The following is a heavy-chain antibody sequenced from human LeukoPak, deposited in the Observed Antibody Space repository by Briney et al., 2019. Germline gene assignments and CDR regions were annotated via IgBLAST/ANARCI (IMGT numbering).Heavy chain of an antibody. CDR2: INPNSGGT. D-gene: IGHD6-13*01. CDR3: ARTRSYSSSWYRYFQH. J-gene: IGHJ1*01. Sequence: ASVKVSCKASGYTFTGYYMHWVRQAPGQGLEWMGWINPNSGGTNYAQKFQGRVTMTRNTSISTAYMELSSLRSEDTAVYYCARTRSYSSSWYRYFQHWGQGTLVTVSS. CDR1: GYTFTGYY. V-gene: IGHV1-2*02.